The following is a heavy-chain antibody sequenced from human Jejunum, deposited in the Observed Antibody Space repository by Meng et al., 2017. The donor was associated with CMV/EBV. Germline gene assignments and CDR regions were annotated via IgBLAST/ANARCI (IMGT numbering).Heavy chain of an antibody. Sequence: QQSRPGPVQPPQTLSLTCAISGDSVSSIGAIWNWIRQPPSRGLEWLGKTYYRSKWYNDYAPSVKSRITVKPDTSKNQFSLQLNSVTPEDTAVYYCARENGYEWYFDFWGRGTLVTVSS. J-gene: IGHJ2*01. V-gene: IGHV6-1*01. CDR1: GDSVSSIGAI. CDR3: ARENGYEWYFDF. D-gene: IGHD6-13*01. CDR2: TYYRSKWYN.